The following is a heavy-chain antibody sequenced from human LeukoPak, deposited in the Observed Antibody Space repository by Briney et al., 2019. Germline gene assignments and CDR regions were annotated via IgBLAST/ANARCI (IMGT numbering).Heavy chain of an antibody. D-gene: IGHD1-26*01. V-gene: IGHV3-48*02. CDR2: ITTSGTAM. CDR3: ASSGSYRFDY. Sequence: GGSLRLSCAASGFTFSSYSMNWVRQAPGKGLEWVSHITTSGTAMFYADSVKGRFTISRDNAKNSLYLQMNSLRDEDTAVYYCASSGSYRFDYWGQGTLVTVPS. J-gene: IGHJ4*02. CDR1: GFTFSSYS.